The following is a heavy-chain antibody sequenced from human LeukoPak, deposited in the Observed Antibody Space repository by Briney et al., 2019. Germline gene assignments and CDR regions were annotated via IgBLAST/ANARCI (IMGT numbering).Heavy chain of an antibody. D-gene: IGHD6-13*01. J-gene: IGHJ4*02. CDR2: ISSSSSYT. V-gene: IGHV3-11*06. CDR1: GFTFSDYY. CDR3: ARDLEAAAGPFDY. Sequence: GGSLRLSCAASGFTFSDYYMSWIRQAPGKGLEWVSYISSSSSYTNYADSVKGRFTISRDNAKDSLYLQMNSLRAEDTAVYYCARDLEAAAGPFDYWGQGTLSPSPQ.